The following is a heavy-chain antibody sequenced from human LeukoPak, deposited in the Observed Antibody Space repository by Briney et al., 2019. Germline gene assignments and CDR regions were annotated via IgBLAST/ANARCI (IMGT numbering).Heavy chain of an antibody. D-gene: IGHD6-13*01. V-gene: IGHV4-39*07. Sequence: TSETLSLTCTVSGGSMNTYWGWIRQPPGKGLEWIGSIYYSGTTYYNPSLQSRVTISVDTSKNQFFLKLTSVTAADTAVYYCARGRGSSWYYFDSWGQGTLVTISS. CDR3: ARGRGSSWYYFDS. CDR2: IYYSGTT. CDR1: GGSMNTY. J-gene: IGHJ4*02.